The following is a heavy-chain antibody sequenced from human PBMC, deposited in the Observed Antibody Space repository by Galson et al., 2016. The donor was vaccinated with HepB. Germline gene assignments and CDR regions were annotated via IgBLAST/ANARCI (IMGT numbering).Heavy chain of an antibody. Sequence: SLRLSCAASGFTFSSYAMSWVRQAPGKGLEWVSSIKNSNSDVDYEDSVKRRFTISRDNAENSLYLQMDSLTAEDTAMYYCARARIAALGTGAFVMWGQGTMVTGSS. J-gene: IGHJ3*02. CDR1: GFTFSSYA. CDR2: IKNSNSDV. CDR3: ARARIAALGTGAFVM. V-gene: IGHV3-21*01. D-gene: IGHD6-13*01.